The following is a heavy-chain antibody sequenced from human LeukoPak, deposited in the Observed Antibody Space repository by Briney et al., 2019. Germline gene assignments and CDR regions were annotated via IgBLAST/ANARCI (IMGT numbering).Heavy chain of an antibody. CDR3: ARGLNQYCSSTSCYLNWFDP. CDR1: RYTFITYG. Sequence: GASVKVSCKASRYTFITYGISWVRQAPGQGLEWMGWINPNSGGTNYAQKFQGRVTMTRDTSISTAYMELSRLRSDDTAVYYCARGLNQYCSSTSCYLNWFDPWGQGTLVTVSS. D-gene: IGHD2-2*01. J-gene: IGHJ5*02. V-gene: IGHV1-2*02. CDR2: INPNSGGT.